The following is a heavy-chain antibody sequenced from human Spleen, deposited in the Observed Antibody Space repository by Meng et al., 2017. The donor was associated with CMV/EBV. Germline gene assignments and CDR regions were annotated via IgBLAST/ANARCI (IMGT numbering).Heavy chain of an antibody. Sequence: KASGYNVTAYYMHWVRQAAGQGPEWMGWINPNSGETHYAQKFQDRVTLTRDTSISTAYMDLSNLRSDDTAVYYCASSLRFLEWLWDFWGQGTLVTVSS. V-gene: IGHV1-2*02. CDR2: INPNSGET. CDR1: GYNVTAYY. CDR3: ASSLRFLEWLWDF. J-gene: IGHJ4*02. D-gene: IGHD3-3*01.